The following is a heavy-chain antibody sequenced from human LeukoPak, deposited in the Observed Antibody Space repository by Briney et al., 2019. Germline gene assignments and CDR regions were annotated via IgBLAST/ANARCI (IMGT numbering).Heavy chain of an antibody. CDR3: AKEVTNAAAAYNWFDP. CDR1: GFTFSSYA. CDR2: IRYDGSNK. V-gene: IGHV3-30*02. Sequence: GRSLRLSCAASGFTFSSYAMHWVRQAPGKGLEWVAFIRYDGSNKYYADSVKGRFTISRDNSKNTLYLQMNSLRAEDTAVYYCAKEVTNAAAAYNWFDPWGQGTLVTVSS. J-gene: IGHJ5*02. D-gene: IGHD6-13*01.